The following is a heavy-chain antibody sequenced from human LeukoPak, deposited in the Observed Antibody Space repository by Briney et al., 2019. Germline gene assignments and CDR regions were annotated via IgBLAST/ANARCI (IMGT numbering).Heavy chain of an antibody. V-gene: IGHV4-59*01. CDR1: GGSISSYY. CDR3: ARDPELYAFDI. D-gene: IGHD3-10*01. J-gene: IGHJ3*02. CDR2: IYYSGST. Sequence: PSETLSLTCTVSGGSISSYYWSWIRQPPGKGLEWIGYIYYSGSTNYNPSLKSRVTISVDTPKNQFSLKLSSVTAADTAVYYCARDPELYAFDIWGQGTMVTVSS.